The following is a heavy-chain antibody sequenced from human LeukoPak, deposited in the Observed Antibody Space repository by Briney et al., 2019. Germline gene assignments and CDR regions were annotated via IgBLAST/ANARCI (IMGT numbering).Heavy chain of an antibody. J-gene: IGHJ5*02. V-gene: IGHV3-21*01. Sequence: GGSLRLSCAASGFTFSGYCMMWVRQAPGKGLEWVSSVSGGGDDTYYADSVKGRFAISRDNAKNSLYLQMNSLRAEDTAVYYCARQRGYCSSGVCRGWFDPWGQGTLVTVSS. CDR1: GFTFSGYC. CDR3: ARQRGYCSSGVCRGWFDP. CDR2: VSGGGDDT. D-gene: IGHD2-8*01.